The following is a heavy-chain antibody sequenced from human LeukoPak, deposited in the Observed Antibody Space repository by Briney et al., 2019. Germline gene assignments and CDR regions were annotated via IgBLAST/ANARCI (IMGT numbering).Heavy chain of an antibody. CDR2: LGGSGISA. Sequence: GGSLRLSCAASGFTSSSYAMNWVRQAPGKGLEWVSSLGGSGISAYYADSVKGRFTISRDNSKNTLYLQMNSLRAEDTAMYYCAKDRSLTRSWFDGWGQGTLVTVSS. CDR3: AKDRSLTRSWFDG. J-gene: IGHJ5*02. D-gene: IGHD3-16*01. V-gene: IGHV3-23*01. CDR1: GFTSSSYA.